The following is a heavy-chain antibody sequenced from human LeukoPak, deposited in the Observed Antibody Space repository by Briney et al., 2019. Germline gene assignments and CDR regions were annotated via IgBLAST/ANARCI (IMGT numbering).Heavy chain of an antibody. CDR2: IKQDGSEK. CDR1: GFTFSGYW. D-gene: IGHD2-15*01. J-gene: IGHJ4*02. V-gene: IGHV3-7*01. CDR3: ARFGMDAAIDY. Sequence: PGGSLRLSCAASGFTFSGYWMSWVRQAPGKGLEWVATIKQDGSEKTYVDSEEGRFTSSRDNAKSSLFLQMDSLRAEDTAVYYCARFGMDAAIDYWGQGTLVTVSS.